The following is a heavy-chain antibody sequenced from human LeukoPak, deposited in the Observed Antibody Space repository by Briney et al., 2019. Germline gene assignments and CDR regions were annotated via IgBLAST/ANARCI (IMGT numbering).Heavy chain of an antibody. D-gene: IGHD6-19*01. V-gene: IGHV3-21*01. Sequence: GGSLRFSCAASGFIFSTYNMNWVRQAPGKGLEWVSSISSSSSYIYYADSVKGRFTISRDNAKNSLYLQMNSLRAEDTAVYYCARVRYSSGWESAFDIWGQGTMVTVSS. CDR2: ISSSSSYI. CDR1: GFIFSTYN. J-gene: IGHJ3*02. CDR3: ARVRYSSGWESAFDI.